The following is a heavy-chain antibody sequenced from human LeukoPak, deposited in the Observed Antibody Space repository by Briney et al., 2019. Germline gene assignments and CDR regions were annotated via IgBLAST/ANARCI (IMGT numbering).Heavy chain of an antibody. CDR3: ARLYSSSWYDDY. V-gene: IGHV3-30*03. CDR1: GFTFSSYG. CDR2: ISYDGSNK. D-gene: IGHD6-13*01. Sequence: PGRSLRLSCAASGFTFSSYGMHWVRQAPGKGLEWVAVISYDGSNKYYADSVKGRFTISRDNSKNTLYLQMNSLRAEDTAVYYCARLYSSSWYDDYWGQGTLVTVSS. J-gene: IGHJ4*02.